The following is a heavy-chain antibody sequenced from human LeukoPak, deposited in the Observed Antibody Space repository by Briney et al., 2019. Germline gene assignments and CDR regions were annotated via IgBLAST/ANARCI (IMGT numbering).Heavy chain of an antibody. Sequence: GGSLRLSCAASGFTFSSYAMGWVRQAPGKGLEWVSAISGSGGSTYYADSVKGRFTISRDNSKNTLYLQMNSLRAEDTAVYYCAKDLIVATQEFDYWGQGTLVTVSS. CDR1: GFTFSSYA. J-gene: IGHJ4*02. V-gene: IGHV3-23*01. CDR2: ISGSGGST. D-gene: IGHD5-12*01. CDR3: AKDLIVATQEFDY.